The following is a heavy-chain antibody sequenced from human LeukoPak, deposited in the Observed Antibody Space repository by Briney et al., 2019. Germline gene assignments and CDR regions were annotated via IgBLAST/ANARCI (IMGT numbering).Heavy chain of an antibody. Sequence: ASVKVSCKASGYTFTGYYMHWVRQAPGQGLEWMGWINPNSGGTNYAQKFQGRVTMTRDTSISTAYMELSRLRSDDTAVYYCARDREGVGATNWVDLWGQGTLVTVSS. CDR2: INPNSGGT. D-gene: IGHD1-26*01. CDR3: ARDREGVGATNWVDL. J-gene: IGHJ5*02. CDR1: GYTFTGYY. V-gene: IGHV1-2*02.